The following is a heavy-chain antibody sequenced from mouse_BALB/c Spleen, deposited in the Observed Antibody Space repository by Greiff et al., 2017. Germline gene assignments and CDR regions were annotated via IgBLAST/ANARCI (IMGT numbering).Heavy chain of an antibody. D-gene: IGHD2-14*01. CDR3: ARKAYRYDVEGYYAMDY. CDR1: GFSLTSYG. Sequence: QVQLKQSGPGLVQPSQSLSITCTVSGFSLTSYGVHWVRQSPGKGLEWLGVIWSGGSTDYNAAFISRLSISKDNSKSQVFFKMNSLQANDTPIYYCARKAYRYDVEGYYAMDYWGQGTSVTVSS. J-gene: IGHJ4*01. V-gene: IGHV2-2*02. CDR2: IWSGGST.